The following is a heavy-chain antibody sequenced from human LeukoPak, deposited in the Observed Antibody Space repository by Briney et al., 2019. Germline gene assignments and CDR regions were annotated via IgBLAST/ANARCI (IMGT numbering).Heavy chain of an antibody. CDR3: AGNLVRGDSLRYYYYYMDV. J-gene: IGHJ6*03. CDR2: INHSGST. Sequence: PSETLSLTCAVYGGSFSGYYWSWIRQPPGKGLEWIGEINHSGSTNYNPSLKSRVTISVDTSKNQFSLKLSSVTAADTAVYYCAGNLVRGDSLRYYYYYMDVWGKGTTVTVSS. D-gene: IGHD3-10*01. V-gene: IGHV4-34*01. CDR1: GGSFSGYY.